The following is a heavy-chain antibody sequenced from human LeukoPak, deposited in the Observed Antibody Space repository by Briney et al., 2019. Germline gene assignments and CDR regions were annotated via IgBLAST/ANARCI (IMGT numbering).Heavy chain of an antibody. CDR3: ARSSGWSYYFDY. CDR1: GGTFSSYA. Sequence: ASVKVSCKASGGTFSSYAISWVRQAPGQGLEWMGGIIPIFGTANYAQKFQSRVTITADESTSTAYMELSSLRSEDTAVYYCARSSGWSYYFDYWGQGTLVTVSS. V-gene: IGHV1-69*13. CDR2: IIPIFGTA. J-gene: IGHJ4*02. D-gene: IGHD6-19*01.